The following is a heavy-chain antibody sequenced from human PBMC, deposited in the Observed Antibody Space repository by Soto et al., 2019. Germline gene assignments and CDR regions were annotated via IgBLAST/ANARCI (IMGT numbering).Heavy chain of an antibody. CDR3: AVVTAAHGLYGMDV. V-gene: IGHV3-48*01. J-gene: IGHJ6*02. Sequence: PGGSLSLSSAASGFNFSSYSMNWVRPAPGKGLEWVSYISSSSSTIYYVDSVKGRFTISRDNAKNSLFLQMNSLRAEDTAVYYCAVVTAAHGLYGMDVWGQGTTVTVSS. D-gene: IGHD2-2*01. CDR2: ISSSSSTI. CDR1: GFNFSSYS.